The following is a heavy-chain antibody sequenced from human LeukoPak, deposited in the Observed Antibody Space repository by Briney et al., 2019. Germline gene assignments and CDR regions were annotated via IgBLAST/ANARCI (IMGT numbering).Heavy chain of an antibody. D-gene: IGHD1-1*01. J-gene: IGHJ4*02. V-gene: IGHV3-23*01. Sequence: PGGSLRLSCAASGFTFSSYAMNWVRQAPGKGLEWVSAISGSGGSTYYADSVKGRFTISRDNSKNTLYLQMNSLRAEDTAVYYCAKDPTLDVSHLDYWGQGTLVTVSS. CDR2: ISGSGGST. CDR3: AKDPTLDVSHLDY. CDR1: GFTFSSYA.